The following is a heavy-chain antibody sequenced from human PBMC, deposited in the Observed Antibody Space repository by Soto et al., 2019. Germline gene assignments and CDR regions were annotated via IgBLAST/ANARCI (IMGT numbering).Heavy chain of an antibody. D-gene: IGHD5-18*01. CDR3: AGLGRIQLSAGDYYYGMDV. J-gene: IGHJ6*02. CDR2: IYHSGST. V-gene: IGHV4-61*01. CDR1: GGSVSSGSYY. Sequence: SETLSLTCTVSGGSVSSGSYYRSWIRQPPGKGLEWIGYIYHSGSTNYNPSLKSRVTISVDTSKNQFSLKLSSVTAADTAVYYCAGLGRIQLSAGDYYYGMDVWGQGTTVTVSS.